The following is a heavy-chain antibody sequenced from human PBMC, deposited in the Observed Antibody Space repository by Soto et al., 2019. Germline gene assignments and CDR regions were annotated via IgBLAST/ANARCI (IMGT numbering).Heavy chain of an antibody. V-gene: IGHV1-2*04. D-gene: IGHD3-10*01. J-gene: IGHJ6*02. Sequence: ASVKVSCKASGYTFTGYYMHWVRQAPGQGLEWMGWINPNSGGTNYAQKFQGWVTMTRDTSISTAYMELSRLRSDDTAVYYCARERGYYGSGSYSYYYYGMDVWGQGTTVTVSS. CDR3: ARERGYYGSGSYSYYYYGMDV. CDR1: GYTFTGYY. CDR2: INPNSGGT.